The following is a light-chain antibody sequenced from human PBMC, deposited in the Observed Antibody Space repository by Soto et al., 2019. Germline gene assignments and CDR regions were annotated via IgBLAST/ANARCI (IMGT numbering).Light chain of an antibody. V-gene: IGKV1-5*01. J-gene: IGKJ1*01. CDR3: LQYDTCSGA. CDR2: DAS. CDR1: QSVSGW. Sequence: DIPMTQSPSTLPASGGDTVTVTRRASQSVSGWLAWYQQKPGEAPKLLIYDASALLRGVPSRFSGSGSGTKVTRPSASLQPDDFATYFCLQYDTCSGAFGPGTKVEI.